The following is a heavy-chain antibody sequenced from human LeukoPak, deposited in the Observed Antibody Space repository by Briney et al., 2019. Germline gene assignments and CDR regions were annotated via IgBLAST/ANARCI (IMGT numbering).Heavy chain of an antibody. J-gene: IGHJ4*02. CDR3: ARKKIAVAGSYDY. Sequence: SETLSLTCAVYGGSFSGYYWSWIRQPPGRGLEWIGKINHSGSTNYNPSLKSRVTISVDTSKNQFSLKLSSVTAADTAVYYCARKKIAVAGSYDYWGQGSLVTVSS. V-gene: IGHV4-34*01. CDR1: GGSFSGYY. D-gene: IGHD6-19*01. CDR2: INHSGST.